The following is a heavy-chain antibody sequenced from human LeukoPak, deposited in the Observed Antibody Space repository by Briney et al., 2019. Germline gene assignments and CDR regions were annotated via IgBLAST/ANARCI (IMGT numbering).Heavy chain of an antibody. V-gene: IGHV3-7*01. CDR3: AKDIRSYIVVVPAATDY. Sequence: PGGSLRLSCTTSGFNFRAYWMGWVRQAPGKGLEWVANIHQHGSKENYLDSVKGRFTISRDNSKNTLYLQMNSLRAEDTAVYYCAKDIRSYIVVVPAATDYWGQGTLVTVSS. J-gene: IGHJ4*02. CDR1: GFNFRAYW. D-gene: IGHD2-2*01. CDR2: IHQHGSKE.